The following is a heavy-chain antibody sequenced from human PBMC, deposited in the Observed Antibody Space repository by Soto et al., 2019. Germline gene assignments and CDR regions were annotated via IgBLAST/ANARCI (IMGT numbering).Heavy chain of an antibody. CDR1: GFTFSSYA. CDR3: ARESKSSSGWYDY. D-gene: IGHD6-19*01. V-gene: IGHV3-23*01. CDR2: ISGSGGST. J-gene: IGHJ4*02. Sequence: EVQLLESGGGLVQPGGSLRLSCAASGFTFSSYAMSWVRQAPGKGLEWVSAISGSGGSTYYADSVKGRFTISRDNSKNTMYLQMNSLRAEDTAVYYCARESKSSSGWYDYWGQGPLVTVSS.